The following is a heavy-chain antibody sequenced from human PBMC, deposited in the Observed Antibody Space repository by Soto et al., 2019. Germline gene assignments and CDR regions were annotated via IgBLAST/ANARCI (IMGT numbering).Heavy chain of an antibody. D-gene: IGHD1-26*01. CDR2: MNPNSGNT. V-gene: IGHV1-8*01. J-gene: IGHJ6*03. Sequence: ASVKVSCKASGYTFTSYDINWVRQATGQGLEWMGWMNPNSGNTGYAQKFQGRVTMTRNTSISTAYMELSSLRSEDTAVYYCARGDGRDGPLHGDYYYYYYMDVWGKGTTVTVSS. CDR1: GYTFTSYD. CDR3: ARGDGRDGPLHGDYYYYYYMDV.